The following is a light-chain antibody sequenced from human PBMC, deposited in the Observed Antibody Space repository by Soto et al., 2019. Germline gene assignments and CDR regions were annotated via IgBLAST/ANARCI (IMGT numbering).Light chain of an antibody. J-gene: IGKJ5*01. CDR3: QQYHNWPPIT. CDR1: QSVSSNY. CDR2: GAS. V-gene: IGKV3-20*01. Sequence: EIVLTQSPGTLSLSPWERATLSCRASQSVSSNYLVWYQQKPGQALRLLVYGASSRATGIPARFSGSGSGTEFTLTISNLQSEDFAVYFCQQYHNWPPITFGQGTRLEIK.